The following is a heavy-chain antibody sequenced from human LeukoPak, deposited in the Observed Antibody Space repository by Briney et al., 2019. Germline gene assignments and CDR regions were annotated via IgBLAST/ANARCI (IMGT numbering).Heavy chain of an antibody. D-gene: IGHD2/OR15-2a*01. CDR3: ARERASTSFKPPDY. J-gene: IGHJ4*02. CDR2: INHSGST. V-gene: IGHV4-34*01. CDR1: GGSFSGYY. Sequence: SETLSLTCAVYGGSFSGYYWSWIRQPPGKGLEWIGEINHSGSTNYNPSLKSRVTISVDTSKNQFSLKLSSATAADTAVYYCARERASTSFKPPDYWGQGTLVTVSS.